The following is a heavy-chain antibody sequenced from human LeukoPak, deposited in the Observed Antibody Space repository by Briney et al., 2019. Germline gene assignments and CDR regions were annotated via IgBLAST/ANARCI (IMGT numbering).Heavy chain of an antibody. J-gene: IGHJ4*02. V-gene: IGHV4-39*01. CDR1: GGSNSDSSSY. Sequence: SETLSLTCTVSGGSNSDSSSYWGWIRQPPGKGLEWVASIYYSGSTYYNPSLKSRVSISVDTSKNQFSLKLSSVTAADTAVYYCVRRNYYFDYWGQGTLVTVSS. CDR3: VRRNYYFDY. CDR2: IYYSGST.